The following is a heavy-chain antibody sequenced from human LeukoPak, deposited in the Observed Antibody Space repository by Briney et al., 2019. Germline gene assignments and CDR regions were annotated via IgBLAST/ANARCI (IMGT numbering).Heavy chain of an antibody. CDR2: INPNSGGT. CDR1: GYTFTGYY. J-gene: IGHJ6*03. Sequence: GASVKVSCKASGYTFTGYYMHWVRQAPGQGLEWMGWINPNSGGTNYAQKFQGRVTITRDTSISTAYMELSRLRSDDTAVYYCVLKPLIRYDFWSGYPRGYMDVWGKGTTVTVSS. D-gene: IGHD3-3*01. CDR3: VLKPLIRYDFWSGYPRGYMDV. V-gene: IGHV1-2*02.